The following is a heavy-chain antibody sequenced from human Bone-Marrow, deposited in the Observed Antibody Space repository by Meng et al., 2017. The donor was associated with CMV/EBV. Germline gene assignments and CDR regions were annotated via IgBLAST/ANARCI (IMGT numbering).Heavy chain of an antibody. CDR2: ISYDGSNK. D-gene: IGHD2-21*02. J-gene: IGHJ4*02. CDR3: ARGGLRFLLEHFDY. Sequence: GGSRRPSCAASGFTFSSYAMHWVRQAPGKGLEWVAVISYDGSNKYYADSVKGRFTISRDNSKNTLYLQMNSLRAEDTAVYYCARGGLRFLLEHFDYWGQGTLVTVSS. V-gene: IGHV3-30-3*01. CDR1: GFTFSSYA.